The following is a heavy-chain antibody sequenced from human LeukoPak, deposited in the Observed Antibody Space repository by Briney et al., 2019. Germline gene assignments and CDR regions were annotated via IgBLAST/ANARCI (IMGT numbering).Heavy chain of an antibody. Sequence: GGSLRLSCAASGFTFNDYWMSWVRQAPGEGLEWVANIRQDGSEKKYADPVKGRFTISRDNAKNSLYLQMSSLRAEDSAVYYCARGYSGYDPFDYWGQGTLVTVSS. V-gene: IGHV3-7*01. CDR2: IRQDGSEK. D-gene: IGHD5-12*01. J-gene: IGHJ4*02. CDR1: GFTFNDYW. CDR3: ARGYSGYDPFDY.